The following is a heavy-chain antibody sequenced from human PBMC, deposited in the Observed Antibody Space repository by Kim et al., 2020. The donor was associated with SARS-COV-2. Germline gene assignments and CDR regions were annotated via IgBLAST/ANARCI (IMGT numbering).Heavy chain of an antibody. Sequence: SETLSLTCTVSGGSISSYYWSWIRQPPGKGLEWIGYIYYSGSTNYNPSLKSRVTISVDTSKNQFSLKLSSVTAADTAVYYCARHSTGRVWFGELLATEVDYWGQGTLVTVSS. D-gene: IGHD3-10*01. CDR3: ARHSTGRVWFGELLATEVDY. CDR1: GGSISSYY. V-gene: IGHV4-59*08. CDR2: IYYSGST. J-gene: IGHJ4*02.